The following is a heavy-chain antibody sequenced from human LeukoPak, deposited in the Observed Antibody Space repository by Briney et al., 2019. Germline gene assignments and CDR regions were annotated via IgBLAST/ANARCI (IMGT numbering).Heavy chain of an antibody. CDR2: ISSSGSTI. CDR1: GFTFSDYY. D-gene: IGHD3-9*01. CDR3: ARDTSRRPLRYFDQERGVAFDI. V-gene: IGHV3-11*04. J-gene: IGHJ3*02. Sequence: GGSLRLSCAASGFTFSDYYMSWIRQAPGKGLEWVSYISSSGSTIYYADSVKGRFTISRDNAKNSLYLQMNSLRAEDTAVYYCARDTSRRPLRYFDQERGVAFDIWGQGTMVTVSS.